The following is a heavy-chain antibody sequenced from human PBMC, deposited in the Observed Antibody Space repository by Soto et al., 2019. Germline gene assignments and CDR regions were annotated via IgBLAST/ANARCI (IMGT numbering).Heavy chain of an antibody. CDR1: GGSISSGDYY. J-gene: IGHJ4*02. V-gene: IGHV4-30-4*01. CDR3: ARGRLYGDYYFDY. Sequence: PSETLSLTCTVSGGSISSGDYYWSWIRQPPGKGLEWIGYIYYSGSTYYNPSLKSRVTISVDTSKNQFSLKLSSVTAADKAVYYCARGRLYGDYYFDYWGQGTLVTVSS. CDR2: IYYSGST. D-gene: IGHD4-17*01.